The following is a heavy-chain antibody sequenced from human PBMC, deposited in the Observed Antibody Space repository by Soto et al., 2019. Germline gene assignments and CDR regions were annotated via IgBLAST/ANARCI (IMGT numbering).Heavy chain of an antibody. D-gene: IGHD3-3*01. Sequence: DSVKVSCKASGYTFTSYGISWVRQAPGQGLEWMGWISAYNGNTNYAQKLQGRVTMTTDTSTSTAYMELRSLRSDDTAVYYCARDGGYYDCGSGEPYYYGMDVWGQGTTVTVAS. CDR1: GYTFTSYG. J-gene: IGHJ6*02. V-gene: IGHV1-18*01. CDR2: ISAYNGNT. CDR3: ARDGGYYDCGSGEPYYYGMDV.